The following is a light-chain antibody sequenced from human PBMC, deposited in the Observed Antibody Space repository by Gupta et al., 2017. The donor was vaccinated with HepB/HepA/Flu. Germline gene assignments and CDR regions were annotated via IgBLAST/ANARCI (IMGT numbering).Light chain of an antibody. CDR3: MQGMHWPPYT. V-gene: IGKV2-30*01. J-gene: IGKJ2*01. CDR1: QSLLYSDGNTY. CDR2: KIS. Sequence: VVMTQSPLFLPVTLGQPASISCRASQSLLYSDGNTYLHWFQQKPGQSPRRLIYKISKRDSGVPDRFSGSRSGTEFTLKISRVEAEDVWVYYCMQGMHWPPYTFGQGTKLGI.